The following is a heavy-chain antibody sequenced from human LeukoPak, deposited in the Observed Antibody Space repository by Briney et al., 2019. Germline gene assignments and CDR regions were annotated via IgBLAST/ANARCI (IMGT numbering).Heavy chain of an antibody. J-gene: IGHJ3*02. CDR3: AKDGCTTCYHWDAFDI. D-gene: IGHD2-2*01. CDR2: ISGSGAGK. V-gene: IGHV3-23*01. Sequence: GGSLRLSCAATGFTFSNYAMSWVRQAPGKGLEWVSGISGSGAGKDYADSVKGRFTIPRDISKYTLYLQMNSLRAEDTALYYCAKDGCTTCYHWDAFDIWGQGTMVTVSS. CDR1: GFTFSNYA.